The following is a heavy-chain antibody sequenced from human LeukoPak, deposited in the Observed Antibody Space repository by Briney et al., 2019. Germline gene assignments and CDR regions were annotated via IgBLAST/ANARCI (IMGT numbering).Heavy chain of an antibody. CDR2: INPSGGST. J-gene: IGHJ6*03. CDR3: ARDSSSWYNYYYYMDV. V-gene: IGHV1-46*01. CDR1: GYTFTSYY. Sequence: GASVKVSCKASGYTFTSYYMHWVRQAPGQGLEWMGIINPSGGSTSYAQKFQGRVTMTRDTSTSTVYMELSSLRAEDTAVYYCARDSSSWYNYYYYMDVWGKGTTVTVSS. D-gene: IGHD6-13*01.